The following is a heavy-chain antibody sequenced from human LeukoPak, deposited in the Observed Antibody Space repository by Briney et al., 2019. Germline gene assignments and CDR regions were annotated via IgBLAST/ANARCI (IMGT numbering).Heavy chain of an antibody. CDR2: IYYSGST. J-gene: IGHJ4*02. CDR1: GGSLNSGDYY. D-gene: IGHD2-2*01. V-gene: IGHV4-30-4*01. Sequence: SETLSLTCTVSGGSLNSGDYYWSWIRQPPGKGLEWIGYIYYSGSTYYNPSLKSRVTISLDTSKNQFSLKLSSVTAADTAVYYCDREYQLLSLYYFDYWGQGTLVTVSS. CDR3: DREYQLLSLYYFDY.